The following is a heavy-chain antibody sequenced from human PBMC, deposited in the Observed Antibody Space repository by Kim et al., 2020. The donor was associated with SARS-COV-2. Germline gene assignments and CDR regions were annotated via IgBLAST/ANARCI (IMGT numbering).Heavy chain of an antibody. V-gene: IGHV1-18*04. J-gene: IGHJ4*02. Sequence: ASVKVSCKTSGYTFTTYCISWVRQAPGQGLEWLGWLSAYNGNANYVQKFQGRVSMTTDTSTSTAYMELRSLRSDDTAVYYCARWRVGSTAYSDYWGQGTLVTVSS. CDR3: ARWRVGSTAYSDY. CDR1: GYTFTTYC. CDR2: LSAYNGNA. D-gene: IGHD1-26*01.